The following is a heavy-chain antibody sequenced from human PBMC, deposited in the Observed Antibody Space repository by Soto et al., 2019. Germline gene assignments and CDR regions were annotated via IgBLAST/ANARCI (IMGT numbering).Heavy chain of an antibody. CDR3: ATTVCPASNWFDP. CDR1: GGSISRDDYY. J-gene: IGHJ5*02. V-gene: IGHV4-39*01. Sequence: QLQLQESGLGLMKPSETLSLTCTVSGGSISRDDYYWGWIRQSPGKGLEWIGNIYYDGSTYYSPSLKTRVTISINTSTNQFSLRLTSATAADTAVYYCATTVCPASNWFDPWGQGTLVTVSS. CDR2: IYYDGST. D-gene: IGHD4-4*01.